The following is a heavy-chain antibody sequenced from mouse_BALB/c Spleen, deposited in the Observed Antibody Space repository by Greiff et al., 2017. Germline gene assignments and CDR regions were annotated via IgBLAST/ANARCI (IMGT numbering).Heavy chain of an antibody. CDR3: TITTATYPAWFAY. Sequence: EVQGVESGGGLVQPGGSMKLSCVASGFTFSNYWMNWVRQSPEKGLEWVAEIRLKSNNYATHYAESVKGRFTISRDDSKSSVYLQMNNLRAEDTGIYYCTITTATYPAWFAYWGQGTLVTVSA. J-gene: IGHJ3*01. CDR1: GFTFSNYW. D-gene: IGHD1-2*01. V-gene: IGHV6-6*02. CDR2: IRLKSNNYAT.